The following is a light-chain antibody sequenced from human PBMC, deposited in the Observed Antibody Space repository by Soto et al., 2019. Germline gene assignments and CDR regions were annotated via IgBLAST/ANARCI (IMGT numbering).Light chain of an antibody. CDR3: CSYAGSSTLV. CDR2: EGS. Sequence: QSALTQPASVSVSPGQSITISCTGTSSDVGSYNLVSWYQQHPGKAPKLMIYEGSKRPSGVSNRFSGSKSGNTASLTISGLQAEDEADYYCCSYAGSSTLVFGGGTK. V-gene: IGLV2-23*01. J-gene: IGLJ2*01. CDR1: SSDVGSYNL.